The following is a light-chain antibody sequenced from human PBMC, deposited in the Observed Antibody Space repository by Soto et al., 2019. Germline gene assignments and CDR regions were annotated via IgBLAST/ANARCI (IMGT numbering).Light chain of an antibody. Sequence: QSVLTQPPSASGSPGQSVTISCTGTSSDVGGYNYVSWYQQHPGKAPKLMIYDVSKRPSGVPDRFSGSKSGNTASLTVSGLQAEDEADYYCSSSAGSNNLGVFGGGTQVTVL. CDR2: DVS. V-gene: IGLV2-8*01. CDR3: SSSAGSNNLGV. J-gene: IGLJ3*02. CDR1: SSDVGGYNY.